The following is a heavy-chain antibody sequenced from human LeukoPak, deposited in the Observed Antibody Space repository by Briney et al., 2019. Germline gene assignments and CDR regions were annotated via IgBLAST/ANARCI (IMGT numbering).Heavy chain of an antibody. D-gene: IGHD5-12*01. J-gene: IGHJ4*02. CDR3: ARQGGYSGYDPYYFDY. CDR2: IYPGDSDT. Sequence: GESLKISCKGSGHSFTSYWIGWVRQMPGKGLEWMGIIYPGDSDTRYSPSFQGQVTISADKSISTAYLQWSSLKASDTAMYYCARQGGYSGYDPYYFDYWGQGTLVTVSS. CDR1: GHSFTSYW. V-gene: IGHV5-51*01.